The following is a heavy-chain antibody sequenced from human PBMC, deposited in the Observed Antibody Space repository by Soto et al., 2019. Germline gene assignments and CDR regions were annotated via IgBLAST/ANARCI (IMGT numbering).Heavy chain of an antibody. D-gene: IGHD3-3*01. Sequence: GGSLRLSCAVSGFTFSDYYMSWIRQAPGKGLEWVSYISSRGSSIYYADPVKGRFTISRDNAKNSLYLQMNGLRAEDTAVYYCARGYYDFWSGYYISPYGMDVWGQGTTVTVSS. V-gene: IGHV3-11*01. CDR3: ARGYYDFWSGYYISPYGMDV. J-gene: IGHJ6*02. CDR2: ISSRGSSI. CDR1: GFTFSDYY.